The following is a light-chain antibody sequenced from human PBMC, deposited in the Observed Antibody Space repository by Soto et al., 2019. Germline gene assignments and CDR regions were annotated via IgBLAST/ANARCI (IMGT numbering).Light chain of an antibody. CDR2: EVS. J-gene: IGLJ3*02. Sequence: QSVLTQPASVSGSPGQSITISCTGTSSDVGGYNYVSWYQQHPDKAPKLMIYEVSNRPSGVSKRFSGSKSGNTASLTISGLQAEDEADYYCTSYTTSSTHWVFGGGTKLTVL. V-gene: IGLV2-14*01. CDR3: TSYTTSSTHWV. CDR1: SSDVGGYNY.